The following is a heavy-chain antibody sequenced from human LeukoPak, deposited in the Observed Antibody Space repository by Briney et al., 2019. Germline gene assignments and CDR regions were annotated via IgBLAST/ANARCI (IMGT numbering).Heavy chain of an antibody. CDR3: AKGPVPTYYDFWSGNYFDY. CDR1: GFSFSGHW. D-gene: IGHD3-3*01. V-gene: IGHV3-74*01. J-gene: IGHJ4*02. CDR2: ISPTGSTT. Sequence: PGGSLRLSCTASGFSFSGHWMHWARQLPGKGLVWVSRISPTGSTTSYADSVKGRFTVSRDNAKNTLYLQVNSLRAEDTALYYCAKGPVPTYYDFWSGNYFDYWGQGTLVTVSS.